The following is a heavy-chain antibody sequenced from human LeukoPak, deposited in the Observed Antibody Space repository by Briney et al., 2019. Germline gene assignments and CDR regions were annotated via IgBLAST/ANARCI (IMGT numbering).Heavy chain of an antibody. Sequence: SETLSLTCAVYGGSFSGYYWSWIRQPPGKGLEWIGEINHSGSTNYNPSLKSRVTISVDTSKNQFSLKLSSVTAADTAVYYCASYSGSSGYYYPYFDYWGQGTLVTVSS. CDR2: INHSGST. CDR1: GGSFSGYY. D-gene: IGHD3-22*01. J-gene: IGHJ4*02. CDR3: ASYSGSSGYYYPYFDY. V-gene: IGHV4-34*01.